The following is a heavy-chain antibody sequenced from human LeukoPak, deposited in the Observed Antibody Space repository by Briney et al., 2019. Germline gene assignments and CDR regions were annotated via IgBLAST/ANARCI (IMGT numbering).Heavy chain of an antibody. V-gene: IGHV3-9*01. D-gene: IGHD5-12*01. J-gene: IGHJ4*02. CDR1: GFTFDDYA. CDR2: ISWNSGSI. CDR3: ARGAVATRGAKFDY. Sequence: GGSLRLSCAASGFTFDDYAMHWVRQAPGKGLGWVSGISWNSGSIGYADSVKGRFTISRDDAKNSLYLQMNSLRAEDTAVYYCARGAVATRGAKFDYWGQGTLVTVSS.